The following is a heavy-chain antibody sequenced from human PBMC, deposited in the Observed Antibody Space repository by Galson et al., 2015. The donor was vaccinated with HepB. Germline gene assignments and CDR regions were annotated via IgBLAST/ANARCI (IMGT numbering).Heavy chain of an antibody. Sequence: ETLSLTCTVSDGSISSNGYSWGWIRQPPGKGLEWIGSMSYSGSTYYNPSLKSRVTTSVDTSKNQFSLRLTSVTSADTAVYYCARRIKRSSSHWYFDIWGRGTLVTVSS. J-gene: IGHJ2*01. CDR1: DGSISSNGYS. CDR3: ARRIKRSSSHWYFDI. CDR2: MSYSGST. D-gene: IGHD6-6*01. V-gene: IGHV4-39*01.